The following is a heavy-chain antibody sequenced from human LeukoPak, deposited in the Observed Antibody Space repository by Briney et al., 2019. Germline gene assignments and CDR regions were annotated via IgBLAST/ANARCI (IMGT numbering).Heavy chain of an antibody. CDR2: ISSDGSTK. CDR3: ATLIGY. J-gene: IGHJ4*02. CDR1: GFTFSTYA. V-gene: IGHV3-30-3*01. D-gene: IGHD2-15*01. Sequence: GGSLRLSCAASGFTFSTYAMHWVRQAPGKGLEWVAVISSDGSTKYYADSVEGRFTISRDNSKNTLYLQMNSLRPEDTAVYMAATLIGYWGQGTLVTVSS.